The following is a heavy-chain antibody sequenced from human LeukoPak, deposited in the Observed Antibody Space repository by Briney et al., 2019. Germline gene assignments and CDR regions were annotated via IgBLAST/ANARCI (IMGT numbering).Heavy chain of an antibody. CDR3: AKVPEWLAGVDY. D-gene: IGHD6-19*01. V-gene: IGHV3-30*02. Sequence: PGGSLRLSCAASGFTFSSYGMHWVRQAPGKGLEWVAFIRYDGSNKYYADSVKGRFTISRDNSKNTLYLQMNSLRAEDTAVYYCAKVPEWLAGVDYWGQGTLVTVSS. CDR1: GFTFSSYG. J-gene: IGHJ4*02. CDR2: IRYDGSNK.